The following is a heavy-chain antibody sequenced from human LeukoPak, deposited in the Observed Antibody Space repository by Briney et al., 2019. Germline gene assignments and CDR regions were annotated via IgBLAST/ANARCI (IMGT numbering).Heavy chain of an antibody. CDR3: AKSRPPSVVVAAVDY. J-gene: IGHJ4*02. CDR1: GFTFSDYY. CDR2: ISSSGSTI. Sequence: GGSLRLSRAASGFTFSDYYMSWIRQAPGKGLEWVSYISSSGSTIYYADSVKGRFTISRDNSKNTLYLQMNSLRAEDTAMYYCAKSRPPSVVVAAVDYWGPGTLVTVSS. D-gene: IGHD2-15*01. V-gene: IGHV3-11*04.